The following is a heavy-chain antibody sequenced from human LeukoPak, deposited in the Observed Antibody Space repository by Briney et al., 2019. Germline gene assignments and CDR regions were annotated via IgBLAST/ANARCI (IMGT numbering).Heavy chain of an antibody. CDR2: VYYTAGSA. J-gene: IGHJ3*02. CDR1: GDPISSYY. CDR3: ARHRSVGFWGDAFEI. D-gene: IGHD3-16*01. V-gene: IGHV4-59*08. Sequence: SETLSLTCTVSGDPISSYYWSWIRQPPGKGLEWIGYVYYTAGSADYNPSLKSRVTISEDTSKNKISLKLTSVTAADTAVYYCARHRSVGFWGDAFEIWGQGTMVTVSS.